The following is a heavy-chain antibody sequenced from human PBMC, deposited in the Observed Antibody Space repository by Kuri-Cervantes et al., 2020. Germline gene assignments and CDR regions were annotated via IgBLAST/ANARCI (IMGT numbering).Heavy chain of an antibody. J-gene: IGHJ3*02. V-gene: IGHV1-46*01. CDR2: INPSGGST. D-gene: IGHD5-18*01. CDR1: GYTFTSYY. Sequence: ASVKVSCKASGYTFTSYYMHWVRQAPGQGLEWMGIINPSGGSTSYAKKFQGRVTMTRDTPTSTVYMELSSLRSEDTAVYYCARGGRYSYGQLDDAFDIWGQGTMVTVSS. CDR3: ARGGRYSYGQLDDAFDI.